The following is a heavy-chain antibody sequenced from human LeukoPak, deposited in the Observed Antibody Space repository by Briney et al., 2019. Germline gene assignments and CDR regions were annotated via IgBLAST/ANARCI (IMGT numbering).Heavy chain of an antibody. CDR3: ARGLVVVAALYVKPGDYFDY. CDR1: GGSISSYY. CDR2: INHSGST. J-gene: IGHJ4*02. V-gene: IGHV4-34*01. Sequence: SETLSLTCTVSGGSISSYYWSWIRQPPGKGLEWIGEINHSGSTNYNPSLKSRVTISVDTSKNQFSLKLSSVTAADTAVYYCARGLVVVAALYVKPGDYFDYWGQGTLVTVSS. D-gene: IGHD2-15*01.